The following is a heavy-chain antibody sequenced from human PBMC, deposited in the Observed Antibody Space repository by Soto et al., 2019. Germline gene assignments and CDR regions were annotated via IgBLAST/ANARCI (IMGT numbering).Heavy chain of an antibody. CDR1: RYTFISYA. CDR3: ARDRGYCSGGRCSSDWFDP. J-gene: IGHJ5*02. CDR2: ISPYNGDT. D-gene: IGHD2-15*01. V-gene: IGHV1-18*01. Sequence: QVQLVQSGAEVKKPGASVKVSCKASRYTFISYAISWVRQAPGQGLEWMGWISPYNGDTNYAQRFQGRVTMTTDTASSTAYIELRSLRSDDTAVYYCARDRGYCSGGRCSSDWFDPWGQGTLVTVSS.